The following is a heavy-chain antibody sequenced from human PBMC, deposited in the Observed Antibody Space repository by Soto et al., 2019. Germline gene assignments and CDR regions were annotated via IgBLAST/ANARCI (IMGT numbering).Heavy chain of an antibody. J-gene: IGHJ4*02. D-gene: IGHD2-15*01. Sequence: QLQLQESGPGLVKPSETLSLTCTVSGGSISSSSYYWGWIRQPPGKGLEWIGSIYYSGNTYYTPSLKSRVTISVDTSKNQFSLKLSSVTAADTAVYYCAREGGRYCTGGSCQVDYWGQGTLGTVSS. CDR3: AREGGRYCTGGSCQVDY. V-gene: IGHV4-39*02. CDR2: IYYSGNT. CDR1: GGSISSSSYY.